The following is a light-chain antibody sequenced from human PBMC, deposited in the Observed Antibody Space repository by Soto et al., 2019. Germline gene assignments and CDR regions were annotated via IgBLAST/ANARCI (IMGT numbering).Light chain of an antibody. CDR3: QTWGTGTVV. V-gene: IGLV4-69*01. J-gene: IGLJ2*01. CDR2: LNSDGSH. CDR1: SGHSSYA. Sequence: QLVLTQSPSASASLGASVNLTCTLSSGHSSYAIAWHQQQPEKGPRYLMKLNSDGSHSKGDGIPDRFSGSSSGAERYLTISSLQSEDEADYYCQTWGTGTVVFGGGTQLTVL.